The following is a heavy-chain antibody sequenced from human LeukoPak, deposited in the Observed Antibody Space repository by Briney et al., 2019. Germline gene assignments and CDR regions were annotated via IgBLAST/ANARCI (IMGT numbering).Heavy chain of an antibody. D-gene: IGHD3-22*01. CDR1: GYSFTSYW. CDR2: IYPGDSDT. Sequence: GESPKISCKGSGYSFTSYWIGWVRQMPGKGLEWMGIIYPGDSDTRYSPSFQGQVTISADKSISTAYLQWSSLKASDTAMYYCARHIRDSSGYYYYWGQGTLVTVSS. V-gene: IGHV5-51*01. CDR3: ARHIRDSSGYYYY. J-gene: IGHJ4*02.